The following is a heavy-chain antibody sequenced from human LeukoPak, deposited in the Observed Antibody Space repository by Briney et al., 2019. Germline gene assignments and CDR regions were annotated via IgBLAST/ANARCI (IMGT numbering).Heavy chain of an antibody. CDR1: GFTFSSYA. J-gene: IGHJ4*02. CDR3: AKGPRASGWTYSDY. D-gene: IGHD6-19*01. Sequence: GGSLRLSCAASGFTFSSYAMSWVRQAPGKGLEWVSVISGSGGGTYSAESVKGRFTISRDNSKNTLYLQMNSLRVEDTAVYYCAKGPRASGWTYSDYWGQGTLVTVSS. CDR2: ISGSGGGT. V-gene: IGHV3-23*01.